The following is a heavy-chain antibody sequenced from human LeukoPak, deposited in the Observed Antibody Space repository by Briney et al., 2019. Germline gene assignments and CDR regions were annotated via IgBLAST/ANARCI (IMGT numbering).Heavy chain of an antibody. J-gene: IGHJ6*02. Sequence: ASVKVSCKASGYTFTSYGISWARQAPGQGLEWMGWISAYNGNTSYAQKLQGRVTMTTDTSTSTAYMELRSLRSDDTAVYYCARVQSSGWYPPSALYYYYGMDVWGQGTTVTVSS. D-gene: IGHD6-19*01. V-gene: IGHV1-18*01. CDR2: ISAYNGNT. CDR1: GYTFTSYG. CDR3: ARVQSSGWYPPSALYYYYGMDV.